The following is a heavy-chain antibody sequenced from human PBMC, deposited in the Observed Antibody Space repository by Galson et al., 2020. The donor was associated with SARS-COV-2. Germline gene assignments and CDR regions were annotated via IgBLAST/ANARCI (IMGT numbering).Heavy chain of an antibody. CDR1: GGSVNNGIYY. CDR3: ARGERVPAPATIDY. CDR2: IYNSGST. Sequence: ASETLSLTCTVSGGSVNNGIYYWSWIRQPPGKALEWIGHIYNSGSTKYNPTLKSRVTISVDTSKNQFSLKVTSVTAADTAVYHCARGERVPAPATIDYWGQGTLVTVSS. V-gene: IGHV4-61*01. D-gene: IGHD2-2*01. J-gene: IGHJ4*02.